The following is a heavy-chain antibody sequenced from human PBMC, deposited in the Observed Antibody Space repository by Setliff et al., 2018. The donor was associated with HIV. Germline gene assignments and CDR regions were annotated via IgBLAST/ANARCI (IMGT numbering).Heavy chain of an antibody. J-gene: IGHJ4*02. V-gene: IGHV1-69*10. Sequence: SVKVSCKASGGTFSSYVINWMRQAPGQGLEWMGGAIPMLGIANHVHKFQGRVTITADKSTSTAYMELNSLRSEDTAVYYWARSSYYDVNSPFDYWGQGTRVTVSS. D-gene: IGHD3-16*01. CDR2: AIPMLGIA. CDR1: GGTFSSYV. CDR3: ARSSYYDVNSPFDY.